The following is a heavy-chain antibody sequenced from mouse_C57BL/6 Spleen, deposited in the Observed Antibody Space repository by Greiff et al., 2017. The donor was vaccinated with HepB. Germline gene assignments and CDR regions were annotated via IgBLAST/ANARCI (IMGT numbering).Heavy chain of an antibody. CDR1: GYTFTSYW. Sequence: QVQLQQPGAELVKPGASVKLSCKASGYTFTSYWMHWVKQRPGRGLEWIGRIDPNSGGTKYNEKFKSKATLTVDKSSSTAYMQLSSLTSEDSAVYYCARPLYSNYIGWYFDVWGTGTTVTVSS. D-gene: IGHD2-5*01. J-gene: IGHJ1*03. CDR2: IDPNSGGT. V-gene: IGHV1-72*01. CDR3: ARPLYSNYIGWYFDV.